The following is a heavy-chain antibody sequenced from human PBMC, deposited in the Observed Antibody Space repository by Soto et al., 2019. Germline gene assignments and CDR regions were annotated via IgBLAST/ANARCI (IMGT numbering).Heavy chain of an antibody. CDR3: ARGGWELLDRGWFDP. CDR2: VSAYNGNT. J-gene: IGHJ5*02. V-gene: IGHV1-18*01. D-gene: IGHD1-26*01. Sequence: QVQLVQSGAEVKKPGASVKVSCKASGYTFTSYGISWVRQAPGQGLEWMGWVSAYNGNTNYAQKLQGRVTMTTDTSTSKAYRERRCLRSDDTAVYYCARGGWELLDRGWFDPWGQGTLVTVSS. CDR1: GYTFTSYG.